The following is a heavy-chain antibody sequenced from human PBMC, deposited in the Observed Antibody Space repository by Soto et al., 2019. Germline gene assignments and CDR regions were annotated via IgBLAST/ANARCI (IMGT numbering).Heavy chain of an antibody. CDR3: GRIGYSSSCFDY. CDR2: IKQDGSVR. CDR1: GFTFSNYW. J-gene: IGHJ4*02. V-gene: IGHV3-7*01. Sequence: EVQLVESGGGSVQPGGSLRLSCAASGFTFSNYWMSWVRQAPGKGLEWVANIKQDGSVRYYVDSVKGRFTISRANAMSSVYRQMNSLRAEDTSVYYCGRIGYSSSCFDYWGQGTLVTVSS. D-gene: IGHD6-13*01.